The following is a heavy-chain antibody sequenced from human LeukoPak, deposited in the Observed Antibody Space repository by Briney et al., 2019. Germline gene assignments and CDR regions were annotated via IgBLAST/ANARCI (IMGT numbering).Heavy chain of an antibody. V-gene: IGHV4-59*01. CDR1: GGSISSYY. D-gene: IGHD3-3*01. J-gene: IGHJ4*02. CDR2: IYYSGST. Sequence: PSETLSLTCTVSGGSISSYYRSWIRQPPGKGLEWIGYIYYSGSTNYNPSLKSRVTISVDTSKNQFSLKLSSVTAADTAVYYCASSPAGDYDFWSGPYYFDYWGQGTLVTVSS. CDR3: ASSPAGDYDFWSGPYYFDY.